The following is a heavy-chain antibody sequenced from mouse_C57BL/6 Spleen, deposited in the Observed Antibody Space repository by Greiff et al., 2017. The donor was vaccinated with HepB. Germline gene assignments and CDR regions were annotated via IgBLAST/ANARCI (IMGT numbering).Heavy chain of an antibody. CDR3: AGSSGYYAMDY. Sequence: QVQLQQSGPELVKPGASVKISCKASGYSFTSYYIHWVKQRPGQGLEWIGWIYPGSGNTKYNEKFKGKATLTADTSSSTAYMQLSSLTSEDSAVYYCAGSSGYYAMDYWGQGTSVTVSS. D-gene: IGHD3-2*02. J-gene: IGHJ4*01. CDR1: GYSFTSYY. V-gene: IGHV1-66*01. CDR2: IYPGSGNT.